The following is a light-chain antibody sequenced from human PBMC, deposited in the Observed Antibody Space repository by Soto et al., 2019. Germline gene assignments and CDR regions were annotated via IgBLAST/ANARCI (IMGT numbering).Light chain of an antibody. Sequence: EIVLTQSPGTLSLSPGERATLSCRASQGISTYLAWYQQKPGQAPRLLMFYASNRATGSPGRFSGSGSGTDFTLTISSLEPEDFAVYYCQQRSDWPWTFGQGTKVEIK. CDR2: YAS. J-gene: IGKJ1*01. CDR1: QGISTY. CDR3: QQRSDWPWT. V-gene: IGKV3-11*01.